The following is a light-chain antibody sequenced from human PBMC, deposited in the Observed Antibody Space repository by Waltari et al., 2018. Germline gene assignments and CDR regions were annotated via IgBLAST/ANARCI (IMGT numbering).Light chain of an antibody. J-gene: IGLJ3*02. CDR2: EVS. CDR3: SSYAGSNLWV. CDR1: SSDVGGYNY. V-gene: IGLV2-8*01. Sequence: QSALTQPPSASGSPGQSVAIPRTGTSSDVGGYNYVSWYQQHPGKAPKLIIYEVSKRPSGVPDRFSGSKSGNTASLTVSGLQADDEADYYCSSYAGSNLWVLGGGTKLTVL.